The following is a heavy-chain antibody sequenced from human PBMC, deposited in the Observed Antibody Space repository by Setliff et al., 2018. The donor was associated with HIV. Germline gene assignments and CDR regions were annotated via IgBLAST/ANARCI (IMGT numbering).Heavy chain of an antibody. Sequence: PGESLKISCKGFGYSFTSYWIGWVRQMPGKGLEWIGVIWPADSDTRYSPSFQGQVTISADRSITTAYLQWSSLRASDTAMYYCTRRRRAPGTADLEAYWGQGTLVTVSS. CDR1: GYSFTSYW. CDR2: IWPADSDT. V-gene: IGHV5-51*01. D-gene: IGHD2-21*02. J-gene: IGHJ4*01. CDR3: TRRRRAPGTADLEAY.